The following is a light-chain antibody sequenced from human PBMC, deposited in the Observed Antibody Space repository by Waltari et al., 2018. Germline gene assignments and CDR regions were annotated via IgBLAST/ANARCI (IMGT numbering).Light chain of an antibody. V-gene: IGKV3-20*01. CDR2: DSS. CDR1: QSVVKA. Sequence: CRASQSVVKALVWYQQKPCHAPRLVIYDSSTRATGIPDRFSGSGFGTDFSLTISRVEPEDFAVYYCQKYERLPSTFGQGTKVQIK. J-gene: IGKJ1*01. CDR3: QKYERLPST.